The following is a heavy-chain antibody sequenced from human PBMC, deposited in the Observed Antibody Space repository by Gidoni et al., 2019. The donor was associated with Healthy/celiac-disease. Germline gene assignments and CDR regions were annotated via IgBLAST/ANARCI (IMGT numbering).Heavy chain of an antibody. D-gene: IGHD2-21*02. V-gene: IGHV4-31*03. CDR2: IYYSGST. J-gene: IGHJ3*02. CDR1: GGSISSGGYS. CDR3: ARGPYCGGDCYSERGGDFDI. Sequence: QVQLQESGPGLVKPSPTLSLTCTVSGGSISSGGYSWSWIRQHPGKGLEWIGYIYYSGSTYYNPSLKSRVTISVDTSKNQFSLKRSSVTAADTAVYYCARGPYCGGDCYSERGGDFDIWGQGTMVTVSS.